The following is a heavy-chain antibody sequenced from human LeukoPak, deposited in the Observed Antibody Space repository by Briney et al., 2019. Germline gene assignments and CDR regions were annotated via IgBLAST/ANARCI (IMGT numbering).Heavy chain of an antibody. CDR3: ARGGSSWVIDY. CDR1: GGSISSYY. D-gene: IGHD6-13*01. Sequence: PSETLSLTCTVSGGSISSYYWSWIRQPPGKGLEWIGYIYYSGSTNYNPSLKSRVTISVDTSKNQFSLKLSSVTAADTAVYYCARGGSSWVIDYWGQGTLVTVSS. V-gene: IGHV4-59*01. J-gene: IGHJ4*02. CDR2: IYYSGST.